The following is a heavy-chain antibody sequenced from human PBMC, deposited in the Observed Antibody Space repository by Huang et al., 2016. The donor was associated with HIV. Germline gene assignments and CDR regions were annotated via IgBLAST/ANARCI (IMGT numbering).Heavy chain of an antibody. Sequence: QVQLVQSGGEVMQPGASVRVSCKASGYDFGSYGMSWVRQAPGQGLEWVGWIGSDSSETSSAQKFQGRVTMTTDTSTTTTYMELRSLRSDDTAMYYCARDPYYSNRWKRNDASFLWGQGTMITVSS. CDR3: ARDPYYSNRWKRNDASFL. CDR2: IGSDSSET. J-gene: IGHJ3*01. D-gene: IGHD4-4*01. CDR1: GYDFGSYG. V-gene: IGHV1-18*01.